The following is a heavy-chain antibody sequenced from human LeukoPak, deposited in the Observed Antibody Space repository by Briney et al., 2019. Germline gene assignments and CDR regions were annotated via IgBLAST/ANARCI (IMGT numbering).Heavy chain of an antibody. V-gene: IGHV4-59*12. CDR3: ARRSRVMKLLDY. J-gene: IGHJ4*02. Sequence: SETLSLTCTVPGGSISNYHWSWIRQSPGKGLEWIGYIYYSGDTNYNPSLKSRLTISLDTSKNQVSLRLSSVTAADTAMYYCARRSRVMKLLDYWGQGILVTVSS. D-gene: IGHD5-18*01. CDR1: GGSISNYH. CDR2: IYYSGDT.